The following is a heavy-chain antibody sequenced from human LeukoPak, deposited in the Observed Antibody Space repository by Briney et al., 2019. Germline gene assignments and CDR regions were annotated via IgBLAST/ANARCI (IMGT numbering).Heavy chain of an antibody. CDR2: ITASGTAM. Sequence: GGSLRLSCAASGFTFGSYSMNWVRQAPGKGLEWVSHITASGTAMFYADSVKGRFTVSRDNAKNSLYLQMNSLRDEDTAVYYCASSGSYRFDYWGQGTLVTVSS. CDR1: GFTFGSYS. CDR3: ASSGSYRFDY. J-gene: IGHJ4*02. D-gene: IGHD1-26*01. V-gene: IGHV3-48*02.